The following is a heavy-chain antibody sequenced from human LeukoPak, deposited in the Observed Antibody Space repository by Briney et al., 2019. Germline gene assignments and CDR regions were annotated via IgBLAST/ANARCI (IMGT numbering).Heavy chain of an antibody. CDR1: GGTFTSYA. V-gene: IGHV1-69*13. CDR2: IIPISGTT. CDR3: ARKLRLGGNWFDP. D-gene: IGHD1-26*01. Sequence: SVKVSCKTAGGTFTSYAITWVRQAPGQGLEWMGKIIPISGTTNYAQKFQGRVTFTADESTSTAYMELSSLRSEDTALYYCARKLRLGGNWFDPWGQGTLVTVSS. J-gene: IGHJ5*02.